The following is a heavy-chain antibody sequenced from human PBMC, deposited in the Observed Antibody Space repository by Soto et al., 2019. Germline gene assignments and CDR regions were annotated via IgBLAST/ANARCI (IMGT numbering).Heavy chain of an antibody. CDR3: ARGRARPNGFGGMDV. CDR1: GGSISSGGYY. J-gene: IGHJ6*02. Sequence: QVQLQESGPGLVKPSQTLSLTCTVSGGSISSGGYYWSWIRQHPGKGLEWIGYIYYSGSTYYNPSLKSRVTISVDTYKNQFPLKLSSVTAADTAVYYCARGRARPNGFGGMDVWGQGTTVTVSS. D-gene: IGHD3-10*01. CDR2: IYYSGST. V-gene: IGHV4-31*03.